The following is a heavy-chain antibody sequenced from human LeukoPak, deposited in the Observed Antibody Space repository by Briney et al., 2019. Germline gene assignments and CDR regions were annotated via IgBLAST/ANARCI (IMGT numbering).Heavy chain of an antibody. Sequence: GRSLRLSCAASGFTLSNYAIHWVRQAPGKGLDWVAVVSFDGSKKYYADSVKGRFTISRDNSKNTLYLQMNTLRPDDTAVYYCTRAKRGPFDYWGQGTLVTVSS. CDR3: TRAKRGPFDY. CDR1: GFTLSNYA. J-gene: IGHJ4*01. CDR2: VSFDGSKK. V-gene: IGHV3-30-3*01.